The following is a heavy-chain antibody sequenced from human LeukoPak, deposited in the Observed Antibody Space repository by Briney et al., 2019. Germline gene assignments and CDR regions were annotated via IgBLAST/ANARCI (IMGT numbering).Heavy chain of an antibody. J-gene: IGHJ4*02. CDR1: GFTFSTYG. CDR3: AKALLGYCSSTSCKNLDY. CDR2: ISGSGGST. D-gene: IGHD2-2*01. V-gene: IGHV3-23*01. Sequence: GVTLRLSCAASGFTFSTYGMSWVRQAPGKGLEWVSAISGSGGSTYYADSVKGRFTISRDNSKNTLYLQMNSLRAEDTAVYYCAKALLGYCSSTSCKNLDYWGQGTLVTVSS.